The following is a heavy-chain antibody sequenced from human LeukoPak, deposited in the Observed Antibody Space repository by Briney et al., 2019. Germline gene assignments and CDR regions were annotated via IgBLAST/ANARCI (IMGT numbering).Heavy chain of an antibody. CDR3: ARAFDWLLPNY. D-gene: IGHD3-9*01. V-gene: IGHV4-59*01. Sequence: SETLSLTCTVSGGSISSYYWSWIRQPPGEGLEWIGYIYYSGSTNYNPSLKSRVTISVDTSKNQFSLKLSSVTAADTAVYYCARAFDWLLPNYWGQGTLVTVSS. J-gene: IGHJ4*02. CDR1: GGSISSYY. CDR2: IYYSGST.